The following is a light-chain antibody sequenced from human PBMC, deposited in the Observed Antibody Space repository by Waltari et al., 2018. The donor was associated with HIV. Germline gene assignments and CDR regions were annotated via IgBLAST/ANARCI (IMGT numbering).Light chain of an antibody. CDR1: RSDVGSCKF. CDR3: CSCATPNTRV. Sequence: QSALTQPASVSGSPGQSISISCTGTRSDVGSCKFVSWYQQHPGKAPKLLIYEGTKRPSGVANRLSASKSGNTASLTISGLQAEDEADYYCCSCATPNTRVFGGGTKLTVL. V-gene: IGLV2-23*01. CDR2: EGT. J-gene: IGLJ3*02.